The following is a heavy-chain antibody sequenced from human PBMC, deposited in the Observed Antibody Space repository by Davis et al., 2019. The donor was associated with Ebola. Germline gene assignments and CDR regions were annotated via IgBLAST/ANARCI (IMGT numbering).Heavy chain of an antibody. CDR2: INAGNGNT. Sequence: ASVKVSCKASGYTFTSYAMHWVRQAPGQRLEWMGWINAGNGNTKYSQKFQGRVTITRDTSASTAYIELSSLRSEDTAVYYCASDSSGYYLFDYWGQGTLVTVSS. J-gene: IGHJ4*02. D-gene: IGHD3-22*01. V-gene: IGHV1-3*01. CDR3: ASDSSGYYLFDY. CDR1: GYTFTSYA.